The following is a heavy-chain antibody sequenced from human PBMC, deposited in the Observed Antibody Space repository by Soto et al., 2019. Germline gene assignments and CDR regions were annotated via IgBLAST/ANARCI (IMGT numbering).Heavy chain of an antibody. J-gene: IGHJ6*02. D-gene: IGHD1-26*01. V-gene: IGHV1-69*06. CDR1: GGTFSSYA. CDR2: IIPIFGTA. CDR3: ARCGALLREYYYYGMDV. Sequence: SVKVSCKASGGTFSSYAISWVRQAPGQGLEWMGGIIPIFGTANYAQKFRGRVTITADKSTSTAYMELSSLRSEDTAVYYCARCGALLREYYYYGMDVWAQGTTVTVSS.